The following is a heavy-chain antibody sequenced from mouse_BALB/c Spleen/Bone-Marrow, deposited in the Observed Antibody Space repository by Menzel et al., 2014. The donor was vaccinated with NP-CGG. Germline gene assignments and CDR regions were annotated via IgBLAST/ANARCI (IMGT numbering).Heavy chain of an antibody. V-gene: IGHV7-3*02. D-gene: IGHD1-1*02. CDR2: IRNKANGYTT. CDR1: GFTFTDYY. J-gene: IGHJ2*01. Sequence: EVKLEESGGGLVQPGGSLRLSCATSGFTFTDYYMNWVRQPPGKALEWLGFIRNKANGYTTEYSASVKGRFTISRDNSQSILYLQMNTLRAEDSATYYCARDKGGILFDYWGQGTTLTVSS. CDR3: ARDKGGILFDY.